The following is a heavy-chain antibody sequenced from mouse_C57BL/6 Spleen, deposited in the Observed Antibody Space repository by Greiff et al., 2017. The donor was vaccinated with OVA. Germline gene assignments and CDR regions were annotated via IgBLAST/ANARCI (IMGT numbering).Heavy chain of an antibody. CDR2: ISSGSSTI. D-gene: IGHD2-1*01. CDR1: GFTFSDYG. Sequence: DVQLVESGGGLVKPGGSPKLSCAASGFTFSDYGMHWVRQAPEKGLEWVAYISSGSSTIYYADTVKGRFTISRDNAKNTLFLQMTSLRSEDTAMYYCARPRGNGYFDYWGQGTTLTVSS. J-gene: IGHJ2*01. V-gene: IGHV5-17*01. CDR3: ARPRGNGYFDY.